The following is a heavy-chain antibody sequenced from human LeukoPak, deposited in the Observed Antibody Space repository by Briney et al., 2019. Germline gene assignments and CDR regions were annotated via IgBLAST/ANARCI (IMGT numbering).Heavy chain of an antibody. CDR1: GGSISSYY. D-gene: IGHD6-19*01. CDR3: ARVLYSSGWYEAWFDP. CDR2: IYYSGST. J-gene: IGHJ5*02. Sequence: PSETLSLTCTVSGGSISSYYWSWIRQPPGKGLEWIGYIYYSGSTNYNPSLKSRVTISVDTSKNQFSLKLSSVTAADTAVYYCARVLYSSGWYEAWFDPWGQGTLVTVSS. V-gene: IGHV4-59*01.